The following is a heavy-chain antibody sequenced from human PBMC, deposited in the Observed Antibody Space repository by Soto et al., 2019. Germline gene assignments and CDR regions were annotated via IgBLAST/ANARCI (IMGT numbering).Heavy chain of an antibody. Sequence: GASVKVSCKASGDTFTNYGITWVRQAPGQGLDWMGWISTYNGKTNYAQILQGRVTLTTDTSTSTAYMELRSLRSDDSAVYYCAAISNLDPYRWLEPWGQGTLVTVSS. D-gene: IGHD4-4*01. J-gene: IGHJ5*02. CDR1: GDTFTNYG. CDR2: ISTYNGKT. CDR3: AAISNLDPYRWLEP. V-gene: IGHV1-18*01.